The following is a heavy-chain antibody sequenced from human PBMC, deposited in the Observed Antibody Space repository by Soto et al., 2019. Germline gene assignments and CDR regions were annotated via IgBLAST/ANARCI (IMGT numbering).Heavy chain of an antibody. Sequence: GGSLRLSCAASGFTVSSYWMSWVRQAPGKGLEWVANIKQDGSEKYYVDSVKGRFTISRDNAKNSLYLQMNSLRAEDTAVYYCASSDAVCSGGSCYSDFDYWGQGTLVTVSS. CDR3: ASSDAVCSGGSCYSDFDY. CDR2: IKQDGSEK. CDR1: GFTVSSYW. V-gene: IGHV3-7*01. D-gene: IGHD2-15*01. J-gene: IGHJ4*02.